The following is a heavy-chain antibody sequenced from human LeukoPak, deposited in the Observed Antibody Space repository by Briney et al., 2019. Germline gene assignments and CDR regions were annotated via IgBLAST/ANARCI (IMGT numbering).Heavy chain of an antibody. D-gene: IGHD3-16*02. J-gene: IGHJ4*02. CDR2: ISYDGSNK. CDR3: ARDSVWGSYLSYYFDY. V-gene: IGHV3-30-3*01. CDR1: GFTFSSYA. Sequence: GGSLRLSCAASGFTFSSYAMSWVRQAPGKGLEWVAVISYDGSNKYYADSVKGRFTISRDNSKNTLYLQMNSLRAEDTAVYYCARDSVWGSYLSYYFDYWGQGTLVTVSS.